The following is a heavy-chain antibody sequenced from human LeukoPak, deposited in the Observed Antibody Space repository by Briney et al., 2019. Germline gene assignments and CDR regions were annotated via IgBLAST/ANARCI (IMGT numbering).Heavy chain of an antibody. J-gene: IGHJ4*02. CDR3: ARVSRIAAASPFAY. CDR2: IKQDGSEK. V-gene: IGHV3-7*01. CDR1: GFTFSSYW. Sequence: QAGGSLRLSCAASGFTFSSYWMSWVRQAPGKGLEWVANIKQDGSEKYYVDSVKGRFTISRDNAKNSLYLQMNSLRAEDTAVYYCARVSRIAAASPFAYWGQGTLVTVSS. D-gene: IGHD6-13*01.